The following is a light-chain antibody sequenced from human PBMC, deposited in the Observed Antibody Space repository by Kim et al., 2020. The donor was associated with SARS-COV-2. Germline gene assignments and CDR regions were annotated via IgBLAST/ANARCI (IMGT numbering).Light chain of an antibody. CDR3: QHYIRFPYT. Sequence: ASVGDRVTITCRASQTISTWLAWYQQKPGKAPKPLLYLASTLESGVPSRFSGSGSGTEFTLTIDSLQPDDFATYYCQHYIRFPYTFGQGTKLEIK. CDR1: QTISTW. CDR2: LAS. J-gene: IGKJ2*01. V-gene: IGKV1-5*03.